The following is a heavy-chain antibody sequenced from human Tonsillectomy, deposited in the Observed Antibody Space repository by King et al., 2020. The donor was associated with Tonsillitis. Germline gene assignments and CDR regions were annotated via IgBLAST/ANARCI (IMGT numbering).Heavy chain of an antibody. Sequence: LQLQESGPGLVKPSETLSLTCTVSGDSASSNSNYWGWIRQPPGKGLEWICSKYFRGNTYYSPSLDGRVSISADTSKNQLSLKLTSVTAADTAVYFCARRRDRYSRPHFDFWGQGTLVTVSS. J-gene: IGHJ4*02. CDR1: GDSASSNSNY. V-gene: IGHV4-39*01. CDR2: KYFRGNT. D-gene: IGHD6-13*01. CDR3: ARRRDRYSRPHFDF.